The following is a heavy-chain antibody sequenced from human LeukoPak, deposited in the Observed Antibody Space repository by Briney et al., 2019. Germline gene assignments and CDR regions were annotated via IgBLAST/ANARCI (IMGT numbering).Heavy chain of an antibody. Sequence: SVKVSCKASGGTFSSYAISWVRQAPGQGLEWMGGIIPIFGTENYAQKFQGRVTITADESTSTAYMELSSLRSEDTAVYYCATPLDYYDRSGYHQGGDWGQGTLVTVSS. D-gene: IGHD3-22*01. CDR1: GGTFSSYA. V-gene: IGHV1-69*13. J-gene: IGHJ4*02. CDR2: IIPIFGTE. CDR3: ATPLDYYDRSGYHQGGD.